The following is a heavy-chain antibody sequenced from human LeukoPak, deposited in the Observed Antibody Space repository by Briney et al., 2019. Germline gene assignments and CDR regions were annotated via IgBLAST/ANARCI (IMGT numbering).Heavy chain of an antibody. CDR1: GGSISSYY. CDR2: IYTSGST. CDR3: ARDRQQLVPWYYYYMDV. V-gene: IGHV4-4*07. Sequence: PSETLSLTCTVSGGSISSYYWSWIRQPAGKGLEWIGRIYTSGSTNYNPSLKSRVTMSVDTSTNQFSLKLSSVTAADTAVYYCARDRQQLVPWYYYYMDVWGKGTTVTVSS. J-gene: IGHJ6*03. D-gene: IGHD6-13*01.